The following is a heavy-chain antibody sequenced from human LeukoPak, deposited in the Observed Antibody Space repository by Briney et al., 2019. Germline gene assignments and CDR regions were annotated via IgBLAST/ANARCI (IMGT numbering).Heavy chain of an antibody. J-gene: IGHJ4*02. CDR3: ARDTYYGSGTKNDS. CDR2: ISGSGSTI. D-gene: IGHD3-10*01. V-gene: IGHV3-11*01. CDR1: GFTFSDYY. Sequence: GGSLRLSCAASGFTFSDYYMSWVRQAPGKGLEWGSYISGSGSTIYYADSVKGRFTISRNNAKNSLYLQMTRLRAEDTAVYYCARDTYYGSGTKNDSWGQGTLVTVSS.